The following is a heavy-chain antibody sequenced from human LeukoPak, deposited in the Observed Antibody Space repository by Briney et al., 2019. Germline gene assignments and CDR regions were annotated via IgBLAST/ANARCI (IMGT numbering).Heavy chain of an antibody. J-gene: IGHJ3*02. CDR3: ARVRDGYNDAYDI. Sequence: ASVKVSCKASGYTFTSYDINWVRQATGQGLEWMGWMNPNSGNTDYAQKFQGRVTMTRDTSTSTVYMELSSLRSEDTAVYYCARVRDGYNDAYDIWGQGTMVTVPS. D-gene: IGHD5-24*01. CDR2: MNPNSGNT. V-gene: IGHV1-8*02. CDR1: GYTFTSYD.